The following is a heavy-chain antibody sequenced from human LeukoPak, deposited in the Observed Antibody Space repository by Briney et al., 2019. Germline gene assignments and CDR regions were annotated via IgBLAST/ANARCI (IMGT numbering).Heavy chain of an antibody. CDR1: GFTFSTNY. D-gene: IGHD4-23*01. Sequence: GGSLRLSCGASGFTFSTNYMSWVRQPPGRGLQWISVIYDEGSTNYADSVKGRFTISRDNSKNTVYLQMNTLRAEDTAVYYCARGDYAGYSDFDSWGQGSLVTVSS. V-gene: IGHV3-66*01. CDR3: ARGDYAGYSDFDS. CDR2: IYDEGST. J-gene: IGHJ4*02.